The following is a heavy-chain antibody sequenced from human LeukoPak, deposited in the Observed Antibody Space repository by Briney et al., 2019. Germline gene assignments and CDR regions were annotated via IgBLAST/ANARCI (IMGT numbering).Heavy chain of an antibody. V-gene: IGHV1-8*01. J-gene: IGHJ3*02. CDR2: MNPNSGNT. Sequence: ASVKVSCKASGYTFTSYDINWVRQATGQGLEWMGWMNPNSGNTGYAQKFQGRVTMTRNTSISTAYMELSSLRSEDTAVYYCARLGYCSSTSCYAGAFDIWGQGTMVTVSS. CDR3: ARLGYCSSTSCYAGAFDI. CDR1: GYTFTSYD. D-gene: IGHD2-2*01.